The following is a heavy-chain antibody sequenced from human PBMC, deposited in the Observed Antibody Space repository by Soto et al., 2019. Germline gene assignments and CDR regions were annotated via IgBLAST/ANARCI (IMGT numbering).Heavy chain of an antibody. CDR1: GYTFTSYY. D-gene: IGHD3-22*01. V-gene: IGHV1-2*02. J-gene: IGHJ4*02. CDR2: INPITGGT. Sequence: ASVQVSCKASGYTFTSYYIHWVRQAPGQGLEWMGWINPITGGTNYAPKFQGRVTMTRDTSITTAYMELSRLRSDDTAVYYCARNYYDSSDRDYLDYWGQGTPVTVS. CDR3: ARNYYDSSDRDYLDY.